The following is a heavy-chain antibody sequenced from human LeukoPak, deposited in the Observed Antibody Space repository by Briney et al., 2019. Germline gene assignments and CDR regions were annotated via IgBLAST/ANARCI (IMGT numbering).Heavy chain of an antibody. CDR3: AREELGGGRNYYFDY. J-gene: IGHJ4*02. CDR1: GGSISSYY. CDR2: IYYSGST. V-gene: IGHV4-59*01. Sequence: SETLSLTCAVSGGSISSYYWSWIRQPPGKGLEWIGYIYYSGSTNYNPSLKSRVTISVDTSKNQFSLKLSSVTAADTAVYYCAREELGGGRNYYFDYWGQGTLVTVSS. D-gene: IGHD2-21*01.